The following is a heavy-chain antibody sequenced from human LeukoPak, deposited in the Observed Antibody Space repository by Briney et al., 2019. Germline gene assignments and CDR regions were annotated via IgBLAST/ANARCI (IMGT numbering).Heavy chain of an antibody. D-gene: IGHD6-19*01. J-gene: IGHJ4*02. Sequence: GGSLRLSCVASGFTFSDYNMNWVRQAPGKGLEWVSSITTSSSYMYYADSVKGRFTISRDNAMNSLYLHMNSLRAEDTAVYYCARHGSGWYMNDYWGQGTLVTASS. CDR2: ITTSSSYM. CDR3: ARHGSGWYMNDY. V-gene: IGHV3-21*01. CDR1: GFTFSDYN.